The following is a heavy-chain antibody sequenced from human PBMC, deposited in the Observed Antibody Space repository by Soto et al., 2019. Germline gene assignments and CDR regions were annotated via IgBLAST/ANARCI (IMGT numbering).Heavy chain of an antibody. Sequence: SETLSLTCTVSGGSISSGGYYWSWIRQHPGKGLEWIGYIYYSGSTYYNPSLKSRVTISVDTSKNQFSLKLSSVTAADTAVYYCARVDTAMVRSFDYWGQGTLVTVSS. J-gene: IGHJ4*02. D-gene: IGHD5-18*01. V-gene: IGHV4-31*03. CDR3: ARVDTAMVRSFDY. CDR2: IYYSGST. CDR1: GGSISSGGYY.